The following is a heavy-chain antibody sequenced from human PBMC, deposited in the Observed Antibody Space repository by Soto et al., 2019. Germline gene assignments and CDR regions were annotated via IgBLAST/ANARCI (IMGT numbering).Heavy chain of an antibody. J-gene: IGHJ6*03. Sequence: QVQLQQWGAGLLKPSETLSLTCAVYGGSFSGYYWSWIRQPPGKGLEWLGEINHSGSTNYNPSLKSRVTISVDTSKNQFSLMVSSVTAADPAVYYCARGRNRELERGSYYYYYMDVWGKGTTVTVSS. CDR2: INHSGST. CDR3: ARGRNRELERGSYYYYYMDV. CDR1: GGSFSGYY. V-gene: IGHV4-34*01. D-gene: IGHD1-1*01.